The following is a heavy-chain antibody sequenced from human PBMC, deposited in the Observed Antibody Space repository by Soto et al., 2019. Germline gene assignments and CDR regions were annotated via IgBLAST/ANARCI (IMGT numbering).Heavy chain of an antibody. CDR1: GLTFSSYW. V-gene: IGHV3-74*01. Sequence: EVQLVESGGALVQPGGSLRLSCAVSGLTFSSYWMHWVRQAPGKGLEWVSRIDSDGSRTNYADSVKGRFTISRDNAKNTLYLQMNSLRADDSAVYYCVRGLDGDIWGQGTLVIVSS. CDR2: IDSDGSRT. CDR3: VRGLDGDI. D-gene: IGHD7-27*01. J-gene: IGHJ4*02.